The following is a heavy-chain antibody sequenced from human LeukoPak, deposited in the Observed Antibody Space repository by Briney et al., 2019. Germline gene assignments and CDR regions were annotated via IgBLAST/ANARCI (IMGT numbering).Heavy chain of an antibody. J-gene: IGHJ4*02. CDR2: IYTSGST. V-gene: IGHV4-61*02. D-gene: IGHD3-10*01. Sequence: PSETLSLTCTVSGGSISSGSYYWSWIRQPAGKGLEWIGRIYTSGSTNYNPSLKSRVTILVDTSKNQFSLKLSSVTAADTAVYYCARGGFPDYXDXXGQGTLVTVSS. CDR3: ARGGFPDYXDX. CDR1: GGSISSGSYY.